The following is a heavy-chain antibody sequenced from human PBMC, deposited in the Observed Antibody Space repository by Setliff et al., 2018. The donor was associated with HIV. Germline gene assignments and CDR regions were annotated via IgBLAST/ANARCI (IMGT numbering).Heavy chain of an antibody. CDR2: VYYSGGT. D-gene: IGHD5-12*01. Sequence: SETLSLTCTVSGSSISSTGYYWGCIRQPPGKGLEWLANVYYSGGTYYNPSLNSRVTISVDTSRNQFSLKLTSVTAADTALYFCARLGDSGYDFRGYFDYWGQGKLVTVSS. CDR3: ARLGDSGYDFRGYFDY. V-gene: IGHV4-39*01. CDR1: GSSISSTGYY. J-gene: IGHJ4*02.